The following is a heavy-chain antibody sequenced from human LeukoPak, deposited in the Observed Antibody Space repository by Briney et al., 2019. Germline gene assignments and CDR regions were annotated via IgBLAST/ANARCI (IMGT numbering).Heavy chain of an antibody. J-gene: IGHJ3*02. CDR2: ISSSSSYI. Sequence: GGSLRLSCAASGFTFSSYSMNWVRQAPGKGLEWVSSISSSSSYIYYADSVKGRFTISRDNAKNSLYLQMNRLRAEDTAVYYCARGMATEAFDIWGQGTMVTVS. V-gene: IGHV3-21*04. D-gene: IGHD5-24*01. CDR3: ARGMATEAFDI. CDR1: GFTFSSYS.